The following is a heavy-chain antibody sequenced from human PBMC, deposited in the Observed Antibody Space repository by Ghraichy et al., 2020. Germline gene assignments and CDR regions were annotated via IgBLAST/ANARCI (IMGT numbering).Heavy chain of an antibody. CDR3: ARSRGSQMRLHYFDP. CDR1: GYTFTTFG. D-gene: IGHD1-26*01. Sequence: ASVKVSCKASGYTFTTFGISWVRQAPGQGLEWMGWISAYDGNTIYAHKFQDRVTMTTDTSTSTTHMEVGSLRSDDTAVYYCARSRGSQMRLHYFDPWGQGTLVTVSS. CDR2: ISAYDGNT. J-gene: IGHJ5*02. V-gene: IGHV1-18*01.